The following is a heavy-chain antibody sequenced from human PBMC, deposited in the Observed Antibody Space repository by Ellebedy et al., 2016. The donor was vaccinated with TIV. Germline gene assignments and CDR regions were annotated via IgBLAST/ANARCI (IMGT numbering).Heavy chain of an antibody. J-gene: IGHJ4*02. CDR2: IHYPGSTRIT. Sequence: MPSETLSLTCTVSRGSVRSNTYYWTWMRQTPGMRLEWIGYIHYPGSTRITHYNPSLKSRATISLDTSKNQISLDLSSVTAADTAVYYCESELWSCSGGNCKSDLDFWGRGTLVAVSS. CDR3: ESELWSCSGGNCKSDLDF. V-gene: IGHV4-61*01. D-gene: IGHD2-15*01. CDR1: RGSVRSNTYY.